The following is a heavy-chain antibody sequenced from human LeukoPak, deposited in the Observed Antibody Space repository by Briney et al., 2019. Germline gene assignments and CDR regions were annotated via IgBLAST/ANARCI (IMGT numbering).Heavy chain of an antibody. CDR1: GGSISSSSYY. Sequence: SETLSLTCTVSGGSISSSSYYWGWIRQPPGKGLEWIGSIYYSGSTYYNPSLKSRVTISVDTSKNQFSLKLSSVTAADTAVYXCAXFWSGPYYFDCWGQGTLVTVSS. V-gene: IGHV4-39*01. CDR3: AXFWSGPYYFDC. D-gene: IGHD3-3*01. J-gene: IGHJ4*02. CDR2: IYYSGST.